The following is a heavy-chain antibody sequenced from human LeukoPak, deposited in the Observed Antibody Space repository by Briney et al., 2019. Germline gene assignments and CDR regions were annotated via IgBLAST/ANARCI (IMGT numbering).Heavy chain of an antibody. J-gene: IGHJ4*02. D-gene: IGHD3-3*01. CDR3: ARARYDFWSGYSYYFDY. V-gene: IGHV3-23*01. Sequence: GGSLRLSCAASGFTFSSYGMSWVRQAPGKGLEWVSAISGSGGSKYYADSVKGRFTISRDNAKNSLYLQMNSLRAEDTAVYYCARARYDFWSGYSYYFDYWGQGTLVTVSS. CDR1: GFTFSSYG. CDR2: ISGSGGSK.